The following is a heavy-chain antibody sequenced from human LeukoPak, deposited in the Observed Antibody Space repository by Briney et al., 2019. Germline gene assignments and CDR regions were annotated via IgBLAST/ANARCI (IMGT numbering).Heavy chain of an antibody. J-gene: IGHJ4*02. CDR2: IYYSGST. D-gene: IGHD6-19*01. Sequence: SETLSLTCTVSGGSISSYYWSWIRQPPGKGLEWIGYIYYSGSTNYNPSLKSRVTISVDTSKNQFSLKLSSVTAADTAVYYRASAPEYGSGWYSDWGQGTLVTVSS. CDR3: ASAPEYGSGWYSD. CDR1: GGSISSYY. V-gene: IGHV4-59*01.